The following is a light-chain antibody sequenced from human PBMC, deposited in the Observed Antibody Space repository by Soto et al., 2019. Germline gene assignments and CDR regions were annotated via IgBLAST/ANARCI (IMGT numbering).Light chain of an antibody. CDR3: HQYNKWPTIT. V-gene: IGKV3-15*01. CDR1: QSVSSY. CDR2: GAS. Sequence: DILLTQSPATLSLSPGERPTLSCRASQSVSSYLAWYQQKLGQAHRLLIYGASTRATGIPARFSGSGSGTEFTLTISNLQSEDFAVYYCHQYNKWPTITFGQGTRLEIK. J-gene: IGKJ5*01.